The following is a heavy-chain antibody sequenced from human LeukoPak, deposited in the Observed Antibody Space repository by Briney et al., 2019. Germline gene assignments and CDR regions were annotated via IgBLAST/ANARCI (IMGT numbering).Heavy chain of an antibody. CDR2: INPNSGGT. J-gene: IGHJ4*02. D-gene: IGHD2-8*01. CDR3: ARDLYGIVYYFDY. V-gene: IGHV1-2*02. CDR1: GYTFTGYY. Sequence: EASVKVSCKASGYTFTGYYIHWVRQAPGQGLEWMGWINPNSGGTNYAQKFQGRVTMTRDTSISTAYMELSRLRSDDTAVYYCARDLYGIVYYFDYWGQGTLVTASS.